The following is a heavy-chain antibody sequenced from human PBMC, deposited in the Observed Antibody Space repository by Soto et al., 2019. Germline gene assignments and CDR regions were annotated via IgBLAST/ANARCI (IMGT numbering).Heavy chain of an antibody. J-gene: IGHJ6*02. Sequence: SETLSLTCTVSGGSISSGGYYWSWIRQHPGKGLEWIGYIYYSGSTYYSPSLKSRVTISVDTSKNQFSLKLSSVTAADTAVYYCARDYNYYDSSGYYYSKYGMDVWGQGTTVTVSS. CDR2: IYYSGST. CDR1: GGSISSGGYY. V-gene: IGHV4-31*03. CDR3: ARDYNYYDSSGYYYSKYGMDV. D-gene: IGHD3-22*01.